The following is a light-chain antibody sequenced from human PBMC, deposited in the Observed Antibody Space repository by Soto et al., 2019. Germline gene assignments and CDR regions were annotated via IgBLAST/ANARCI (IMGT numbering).Light chain of an antibody. J-gene: IGKJ1*01. CDR2: DAS. V-gene: IGKV1-5*01. CDR3: QQYNSYWT. CDR1: QSISSW. Sequence: IQMTQSPSTLSASVGDRVTISCRASQSISSWLAWYQQKPGKAPKLLIYDASSLESGVPSRFSGSGSGTEFTLTISRLQPDDLATYYCQQYNSYWTFGQGTKVEIK.